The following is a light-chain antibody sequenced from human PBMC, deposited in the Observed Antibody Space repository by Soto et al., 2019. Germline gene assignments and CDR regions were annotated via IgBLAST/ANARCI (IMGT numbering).Light chain of an antibody. V-gene: IGKV3-20*01. CDR1: QSLNRNY. CDR2: ATS. CDR3: QRYGLSPPFS. Sequence: EIVLTQSPGTLSLSPGERASLSYRASQSLNRNYVAWYQQKVGQAPRLRIYATSGKATGIPDRFRGSGSGTEFNLTIARLEPEDFAVYYCQRYGLSPPFSFGPGTKVEIK. J-gene: IGKJ3*01.